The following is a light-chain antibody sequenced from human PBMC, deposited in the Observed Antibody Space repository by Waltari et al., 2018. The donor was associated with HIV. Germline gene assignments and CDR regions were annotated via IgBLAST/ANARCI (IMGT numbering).Light chain of an antibody. CDR3: QQSDSFPYT. J-gene: IGKJ2*01. CDR2: GAS. Sequence: DIQMTQSPSPLSASVGDTVVISFRASQSITYVLNWYQLKPGKAPALLISGASSLQSGVPSRFVGSGSGTDFTLTIKNLQPGDFATYFCQQSDSFPYTFGPGTKLDI. CDR1: QSITYV. V-gene: IGKV1-39*01.